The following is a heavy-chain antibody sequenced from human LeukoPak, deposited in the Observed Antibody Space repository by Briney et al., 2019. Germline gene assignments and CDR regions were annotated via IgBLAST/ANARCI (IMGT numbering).Heavy chain of an antibody. Sequence: SETLSLTCTVSGGSISSDYWSWIRQPPGKGLEWIGYIFYSGSTNYNPSLKSRVTISVDTSKNQFSLKLSSVTAADTAVHYCARRSESSGYQFDYWGQGTLVTVSS. CDR1: GGSISSDY. CDR2: IFYSGST. J-gene: IGHJ4*02. V-gene: IGHV4-59*08. CDR3: ARRSESSGYQFDY. D-gene: IGHD3-22*01.